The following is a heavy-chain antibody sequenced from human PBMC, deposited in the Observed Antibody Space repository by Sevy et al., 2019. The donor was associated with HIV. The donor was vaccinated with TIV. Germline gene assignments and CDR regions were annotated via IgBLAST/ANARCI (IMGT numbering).Heavy chain of an antibody. V-gene: IGHV3-23*01. CDR3: AKDQVSAAAGMDFDY. CDR2: ISGSGGST. Sequence: GGSLRLSCAASGFTFSSYAMSWVRQAPGKGLEWVSAISGSGGSTYYADSVEGRFTISRDNSKNTLYLQMNSLRAEDTAVYYCAKDQVSAAAGMDFDYWGLGTLVTVSS. J-gene: IGHJ4*02. CDR1: GFTFSSYA. D-gene: IGHD6-13*01.